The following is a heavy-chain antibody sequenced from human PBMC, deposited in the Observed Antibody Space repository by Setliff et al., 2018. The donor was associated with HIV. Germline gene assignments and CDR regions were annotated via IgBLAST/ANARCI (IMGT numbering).Heavy chain of an antibody. CDR2: TYISGNS. J-gene: IGHJ6*03. V-gene: IGHV4-61*09. CDR1: GGPIRSGDYY. CDR3: AREDLGSFGTYYYYYYMDV. D-gene: IGHD1-26*01. Sequence: TLSLTCSVSGGPIRSGDYYWTWIRQPAGKGLEWIGHTYISGNSNYNPSLKSRVTISLDTNKNQFSLKLSSVTAADTAVYYCAREDLGSFGTYYYYYYMDVWGKGTTVTVSS.